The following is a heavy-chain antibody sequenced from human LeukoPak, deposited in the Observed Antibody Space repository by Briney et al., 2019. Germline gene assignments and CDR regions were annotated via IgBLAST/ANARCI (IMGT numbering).Heavy chain of an antibody. V-gene: IGHV3-74*01. Sequence: GGSLRLSCAASGFTFSSYWMHWVRQAPGKGLVWVSRINTDGSSTSYADSVKGRFTISRDNAKNTLYLQMNSLRAEDTAVYYCAKDRLSGDYERARGFDYWGQGTLVTVSS. J-gene: IGHJ4*02. CDR1: GFTFSSYW. CDR3: AKDRLSGDYERARGFDY. D-gene: IGHD4-17*01. CDR2: INTDGSST.